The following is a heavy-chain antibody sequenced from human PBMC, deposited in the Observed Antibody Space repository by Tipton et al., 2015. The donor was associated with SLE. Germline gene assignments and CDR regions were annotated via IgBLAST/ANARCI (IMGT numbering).Heavy chain of an antibody. CDR3: ARARGSNWFDP. CDR1: GASFSGYY. CDR2: INHSGTT. J-gene: IGHJ5*02. V-gene: IGHV4-34*01. Sequence: TLSLTCTVSGASFSGYYWSWFRQSPGKGLAWIGEINHSGTTNYNASFKSRVTISQDTTKNQFSLKLTSVTAADTAVYYCARARGSNWFDPWGQGTLVTVS. D-gene: IGHD3-10*01.